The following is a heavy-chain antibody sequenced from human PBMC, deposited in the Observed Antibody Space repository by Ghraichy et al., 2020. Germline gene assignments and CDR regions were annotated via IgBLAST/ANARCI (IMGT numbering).Heavy chain of an antibody. CDR2: IHNGGGSAT. D-gene: IGHD1-1*01. CDR1: GFIFSNYA. Sequence: GGSLRLSCAASGFIFSNYAMTWVRQAPGKGLEWVSTIHNGGGSATVNADSVKGRFTISRDDSQNTLYLQMNSLRDEDRAVYYCAKHQGAYDVNWHFDYWGQGTLVTVSS. V-gene: IGHV3-23*01. CDR3: AKHQGAYDVNWHFDY. J-gene: IGHJ4*02.